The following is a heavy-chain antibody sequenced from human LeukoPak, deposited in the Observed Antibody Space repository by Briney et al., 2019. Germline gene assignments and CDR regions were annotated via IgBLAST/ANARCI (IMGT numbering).Heavy chain of an antibody. D-gene: IGHD1-26*01. V-gene: IGHV3-66*01. Sequence: GGSLRLSCAVSGFTVSTNYMSWVRQAPGKGLEWVSVIYSGGTTIYADSVKGRFTIFRDNSNNTLYLQMNSLRAEDTAVYYCARDPVGAIGFGMDVWGQGTTVTVS. CDR1: GFTVSTNY. CDR2: IYSGGTT. CDR3: ARDPVGAIGFGMDV. J-gene: IGHJ6*02.